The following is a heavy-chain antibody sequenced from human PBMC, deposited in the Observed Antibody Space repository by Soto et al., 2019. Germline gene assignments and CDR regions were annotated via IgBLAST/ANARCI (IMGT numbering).Heavy chain of an antibody. D-gene: IGHD2-15*01. Sequence: ASVKVSCKASGYTFTGYYMHWVRQAPGQGLEWMGWINPNSGGTNYAQKFQGWVTMTRDTSISTAYMELSRLRSDDTAVYYCAKDIVYCSGGSCYVVREDLDFDFWGQGTMVTVSS. V-gene: IGHV1-2*04. CDR3: AKDIVYCSGGSCYVVREDLDFDF. CDR2: INPNSGGT. J-gene: IGHJ3*01. CDR1: GYTFTGYY.